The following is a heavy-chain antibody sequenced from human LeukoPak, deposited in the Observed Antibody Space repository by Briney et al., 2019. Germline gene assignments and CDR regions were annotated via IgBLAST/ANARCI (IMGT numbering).Heavy chain of an antibody. CDR2: FSSDGSSK. Sequence: PGRSLRLSCAASGFTFSSYAMHWVRQAPSKGLEWEAIFSSDGSSKFYADSVKGRFTISRDNSKNTLYLQMNSLRADDTAVFYCAREGQCSGGTCYSGLDYWGQGTLVTVSS. D-gene: IGHD2-15*01. V-gene: IGHV3-30*04. J-gene: IGHJ4*02. CDR1: GFTFSSYA. CDR3: AREGQCSGGTCYSGLDY.